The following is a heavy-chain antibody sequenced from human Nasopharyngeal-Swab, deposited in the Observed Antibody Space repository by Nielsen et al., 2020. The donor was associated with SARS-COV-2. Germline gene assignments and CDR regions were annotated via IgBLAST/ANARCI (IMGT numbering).Heavy chain of an antibody. Sequence: SETLSLTCTVSGYSISSGYYWGWIRQPPGKGLEWIGSIYHSGSTYNNPSLKSRVTISVDTSKNQFSLKLSSVTAADTVVYYCARIAAPPWYFDLWGRGTLVTVSS. J-gene: IGHJ2*01. D-gene: IGHD6-6*01. V-gene: IGHV4-38-2*02. CDR3: ARIAAPPWYFDL. CDR2: IYHSGST. CDR1: GYSISSGYY.